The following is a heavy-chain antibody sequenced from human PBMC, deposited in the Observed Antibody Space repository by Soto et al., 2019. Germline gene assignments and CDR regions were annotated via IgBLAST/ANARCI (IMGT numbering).Heavy chain of an antibody. CDR1: GGSVSSGNYY. V-gene: IGHV4-61*01. D-gene: IGHD3-16*01. J-gene: IGHJ4*02. CDR3: ATAPRIGVGGGDY. Sequence: QVQLQESGPGLVKPSETLSLTCTVSGGSVSSGNYYWSWIRQPPGKGLEWIAYIHYSGSTNYNPSLKSRVTISVNTSKNQFSLKQSSGTAADTAVYYGATAPRIGVGGGDYWGQGTLVTVSS. CDR2: IHYSGST.